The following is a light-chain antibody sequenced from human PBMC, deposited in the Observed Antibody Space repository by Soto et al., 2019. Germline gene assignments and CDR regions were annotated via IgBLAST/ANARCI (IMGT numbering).Light chain of an antibody. CDR3: CSYAGSYSYV. CDR2: DVS. V-gene: IGLV2-11*01. J-gene: IGLJ1*01. CDR1: SSDVGGYNY. Sequence: QSVLTQPRSVSGSPGQSVTISCTGTSSDVGGYNYVSWYQEQPGQAPKLMIYDVSKRPSGVPDRFSGSKSGNTASLTISGLQAEDEADYYCCSYAGSYSYVFGTGTKLTVL.